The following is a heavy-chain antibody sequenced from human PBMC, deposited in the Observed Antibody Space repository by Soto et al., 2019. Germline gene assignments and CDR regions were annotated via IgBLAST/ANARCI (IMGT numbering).Heavy chain of an antibody. D-gene: IGHD2-8*01. Sequence: ASVKVSCKASGYTFTSYGISWVRQAPGQGLEWMGWISAYNGNTNYAQKLQGRVTMTTDTSTSTAYMELRSLRSDDTAVYYCARVYCTNGVCYTSYGMEVWGQGTTVTVSS. CDR1: GYTFTSYG. V-gene: IGHV1-18*01. CDR3: ARVYCTNGVCYTSYGMEV. CDR2: ISAYNGNT. J-gene: IGHJ6*02.